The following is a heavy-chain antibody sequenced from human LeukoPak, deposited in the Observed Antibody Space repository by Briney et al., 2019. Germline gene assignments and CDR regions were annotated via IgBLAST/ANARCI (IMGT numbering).Heavy chain of an antibody. CDR1: GFTFSSYA. Sequence: PGGSLRLSCAASGFTFSSYAMSWVRQAPGKGLEWVSAISGSGGSTYYADSVKGRFTISRDNSKNTLYLQMNSLRAEDTAVYYCAKDLKVKRGIAVLPGSTPIRHWGQGTLVTVSS. D-gene: IGHD6-19*01. CDR2: ISGSGGST. CDR3: AKDLKVKRGIAVLPGSTPIRH. V-gene: IGHV3-23*01. J-gene: IGHJ1*01.